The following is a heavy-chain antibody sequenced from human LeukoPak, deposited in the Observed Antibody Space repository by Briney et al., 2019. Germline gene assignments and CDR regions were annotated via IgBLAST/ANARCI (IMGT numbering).Heavy chain of an antibody. CDR2: VSGTGVTT. CDR3: AKVEVTNILTSYSPYYFDY. CDR1: GFTFSSYA. J-gene: IGHJ4*02. D-gene: IGHD3-9*01. V-gene: IGHV3-23*01. Sequence: GGSLRLSRTASGFTFSSYAMSWVRQAPGKGLEWVSTVSGTGVTTYYADSVQGRFTISRDNSENTISLQMNSLRAEDTAVYYCAKVEVTNILTSYSPYYFDYWGLGTLVTVSS.